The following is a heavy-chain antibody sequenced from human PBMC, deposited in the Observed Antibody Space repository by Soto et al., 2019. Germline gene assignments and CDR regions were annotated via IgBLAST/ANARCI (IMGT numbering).Heavy chain of an antibody. CDR1: GYTFTSYG. CDR3: ARGYSSTSFYYYYYMDV. CDR2: ISAYNGNT. J-gene: IGHJ6*03. D-gene: IGHD6-13*01. V-gene: IGHV1-18*01. Sequence: ASVKVSCKASGYTFTSYGISWVRQAPGQGLEWMGWISAYNGNTNYAQKLQGRVTMTTDTSTSTAYMELRSLRSDDTAVYYCARGYSSTSFYYYYYMDVWGKGITVTVSS.